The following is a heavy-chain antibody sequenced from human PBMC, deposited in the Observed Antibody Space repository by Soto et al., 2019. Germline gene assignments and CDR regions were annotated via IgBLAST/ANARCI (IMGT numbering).Heavy chain of an antibody. D-gene: IGHD6-13*01. CDR1: GFTFSSYS. V-gene: IGHV3-48*01. J-gene: IGHJ5*02. CDR2: ISSSSSTI. CDR3: ARHPERIAEIGWFDP. Sequence: GGSMRLSCAASGFTFSSYSVNWVRQAPGKGLEWVSYISSSSSTIYYADSVKGRFTISRDNAKNSLYLQMNSLRAEDTAVYYCARHPERIAEIGWFDPWGQGTLVTVSS.